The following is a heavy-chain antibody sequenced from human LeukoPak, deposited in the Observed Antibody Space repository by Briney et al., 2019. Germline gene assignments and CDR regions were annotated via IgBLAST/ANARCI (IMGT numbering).Heavy chain of an antibody. CDR2: ISGSGAGT. J-gene: IGHJ4*02. Sequence: GGSLRLSCAASGFTFSSYAMSWVRQAPGKGLEWASAISGSGAGTYYADSVKGRFTISRDNSKNTLYVQMNSLRAEDTAIYYCAKGWGNNGYFDYWGQGTLVTVSS. CDR3: AKGWGNNGYFDY. CDR1: GFTFSSYA. D-gene: IGHD2/OR15-2a*01. V-gene: IGHV3-23*01.